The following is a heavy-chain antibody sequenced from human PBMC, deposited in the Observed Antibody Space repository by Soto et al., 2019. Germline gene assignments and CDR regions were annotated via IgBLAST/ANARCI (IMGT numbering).Heavy chain of an antibody. V-gene: IGHV3-30*04. CDR1: GFTFSSYA. J-gene: IGHJ4*02. CDR2: ISYDGRNK. Sequence: QVQLVESGGGVVQPGRSLRLSCAASGFTFSSYAMHWVRQAPGKGLEWVAVISYDGRNKYYADSVKGRFTISRDNPKNTLYLQTNSLRAEDTAVYYCAREIERLLGYWGQGTLVTVSS. D-gene: IGHD3-3*01. CDR3: AREIERLLGY.